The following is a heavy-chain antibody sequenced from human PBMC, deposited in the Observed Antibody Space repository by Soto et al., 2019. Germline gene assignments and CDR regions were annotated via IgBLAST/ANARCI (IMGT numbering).Heavy chain of an antibody. CDR2: IYWDDDK. J-gene: IGHJ5*02. CDR3: AHSPPSTSLRRWFDP. CDR1: GFSLSTSGVG. Sequence: QITLEESGPTLVKPTQTLTLTCTFSGFSLSTSGVGVGWIRQPPGKALEWLALIYWDDDKWYSPSLKSRLTVTKDTSKSQVVLTMTNLDPVDTATYYCAHSPPSTSLRRWFDPWGQGTLVTVSS. V-gene: IGHV2-5*02. D-gene: IGHD2-2*01.